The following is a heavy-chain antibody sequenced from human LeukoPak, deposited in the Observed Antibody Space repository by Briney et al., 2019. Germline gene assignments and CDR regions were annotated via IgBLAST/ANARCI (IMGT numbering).Heavy chain of an antibody. CDR3: ARGCGGDCYFPEPFDY. V-gene: IGHV4-61*05. J-gene: IGHJ4*02. CDR2: IYYSGST. D-gene: IGHD2-21*02. Sequence: SETLSLTCTVSGGSISSSSYYWGWIRQPPGKGLEWIGYIYYSGSTNYNPSLKSRVTISVDTSKNQFSLKLSSVTAADTAVYYCARGCGGDCYFPEPFDYWGQGTLVTVSS. CDR1: GGSISSSSYY.